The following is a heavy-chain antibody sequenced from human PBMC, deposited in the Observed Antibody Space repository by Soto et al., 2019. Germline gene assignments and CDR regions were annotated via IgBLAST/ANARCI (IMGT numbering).Heavy chain of an antibody. V-gene: IGHV1-18*01. J-gene: IGHJ6*02. CDR2: ISAYNGDT. Sequence: ASVKVSCKASGYSFTNYGITWVRQAPGQGFEWMGWISAYNGDTNYAQKLQGRVTMTTDASTSTAYMELRSLRSDDTAVYYCARDSGDYDHYYGMDVCGQGTTVTVSS. D-gene: IGHD4-17*01. CDR1: GYSFTNYG. CDR3: ARDSGDYDHYYGMDV.